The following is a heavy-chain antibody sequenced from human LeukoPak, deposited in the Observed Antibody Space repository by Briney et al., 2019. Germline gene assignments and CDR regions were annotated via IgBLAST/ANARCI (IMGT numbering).Heavy chain of an antibody. CDR1: GGSISRGGYY. Sequence: PSQTLSLTCTVSGGSISRGGYYWSWIRQHPGKGLEWIGYIYYSGSTYYNPSLKRRVPLSVHTPKNQLSLKLRSVTSAHTAVYYCARDPQKNDAFDIWGQGTMVTVSS. CDR3: ARDPQKNDAFDI. CDR2: IYYSGST. V-gene: IGHV4-31*03. J-gene: IGHJ3*02.